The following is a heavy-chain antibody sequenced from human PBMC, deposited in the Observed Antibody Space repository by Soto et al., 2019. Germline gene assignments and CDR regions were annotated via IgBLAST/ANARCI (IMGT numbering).Heavy chain of an antibody. Sequence: SETLSLTCIVSGGSITSYHWSWIRQFPGKGLEWIAYTSYTGNTNYNPSLQSRVTISVDTSKNEFSLRLSSVTAADTAVYFCARSVAVPGAHIDYWGQGTQVTVSS. D-gene: IGHD6-19*01. CDR1: GGSITSYH. V-gene: IGHV4-59*01. CDR2: TSYTGNT. J-gene: IGHJ4*02. CDR3: ARSVAVPGAHIDY.